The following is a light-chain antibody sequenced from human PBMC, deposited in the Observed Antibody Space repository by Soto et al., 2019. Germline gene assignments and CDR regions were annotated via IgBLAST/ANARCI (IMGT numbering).Light chain of an antibody. Sequence: DIQMTQSPSTLSGSVGDRVTITCRASQTISSWLAWYQQKPGKAHKLLIYKASTLKSGVPSRFSGSGSGTDFTLTISSLQPEDFATYYCQQSYSTPLTFGGGTKVDIK. J-gene: IGKJ4*01. CDR1: QTISSW. V-gene: IGKV1-5*03. CDR3: QQSYSTPLT. CDR2: KAS.